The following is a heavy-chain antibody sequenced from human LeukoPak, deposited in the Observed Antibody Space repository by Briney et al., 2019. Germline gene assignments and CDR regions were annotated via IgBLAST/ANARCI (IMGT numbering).Heavy chain of an antibody. CDR1: GGTFSSCA. CDR2: IIPIFGTA. J-gene: IGHJ4*02. Sequence: SVKVSCKASGGTFSSCAISWVRQAPGQGLEWMGGIIPIFGTANYAQKFQGRVTITTDESTSTAYMELSGLRSEDTAVYYCARSMGSLDYFDYWGQGTLVTVSS. D-gene: IGHD1-26*01. V-gene: IGHV1-69*05. CDR3: ARSMGSLDYFDY.